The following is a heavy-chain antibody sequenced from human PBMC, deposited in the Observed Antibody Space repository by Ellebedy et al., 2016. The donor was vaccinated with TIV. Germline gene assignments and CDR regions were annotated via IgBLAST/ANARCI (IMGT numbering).Heavy chain of an antibody. CDR3: ARDFFYGSGSYYPYYGMDV. CDR1: GYTFGGYY. V-gene: IGHV1-2*02. J-gene: IGHJ6*02. CDR2: INPNSGVA. Sequence: ASVKVSCKASGYTFGGYYMDWVRQAPGQGLEWMGWINPNSGVANYARKFKGRVTMTSDTSINTAYMELNGLTSDDTAVYYCARDFFYGSGSYYPYYGMDVWGQGTTVSVSS. D-gene: IGHD3-10*01.